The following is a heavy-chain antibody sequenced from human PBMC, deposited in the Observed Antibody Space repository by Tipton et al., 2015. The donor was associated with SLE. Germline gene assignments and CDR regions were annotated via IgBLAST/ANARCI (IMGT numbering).Heavy chain of an antibody. CDR1: GFTFSSYG. V-gene: IGHV3-30*02. CDR2: IRYDGSNK. CDR3: AKEMVYYYDSSGSSD. D-gene: IGHD3-22*01. J-gene: IGHJ4*02. Sequence: SLRLSCAASGFTFSSYGMHWVRQAPGKGLEWVAFIRYDGSNKYYADSVKGRFTISRDNSKNTLYLQMNSLRAEDTAVYYCAKEMVYYYDSSGSSDWGQGTLVTVSS.